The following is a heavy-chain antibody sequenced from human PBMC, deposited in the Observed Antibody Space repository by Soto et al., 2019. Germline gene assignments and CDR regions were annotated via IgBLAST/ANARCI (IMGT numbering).Heavy chain of an antibody. Sequence: QVQLVQSGAEVKKPGSSVKVSCKASGGTLSSYTFSWVRQAPGQGLEWMGRVIPNLGVTNYAKKFQGRFTIVVDTSTSAGCRERNSLRYDSTAVYCGARDKGYFSDTSRPDFDYWRQGTLVTVSS. D-gene: IGHD2-15*01. CDR1: GGTLSSYT. V-gene: IGHV1-69*08. CDR3: ARDKGYFSDTSRPDFDY. J-gene: IGHJ4*02. CDR2: VIPNLGVT.